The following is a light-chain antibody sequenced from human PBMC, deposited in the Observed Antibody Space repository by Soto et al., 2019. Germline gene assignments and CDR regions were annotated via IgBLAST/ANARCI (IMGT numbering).Light chain of an antibody. CDR3: LQHNSYPLT. CDR1: QSSSNY. CDR2: AAS. J-gene: IGKJ4*01. Sequence: DIQMTQSPSSLSASVGDRVTITCRASQSSSNYLNWYQQKPGKAPKLLISAASSLQSGVPSRFSGSGSGTEFTLTISSLQPEDFATYYCLQHNSYPLTFGGGTKVDIK. V-gene: IGKV1-17*01.